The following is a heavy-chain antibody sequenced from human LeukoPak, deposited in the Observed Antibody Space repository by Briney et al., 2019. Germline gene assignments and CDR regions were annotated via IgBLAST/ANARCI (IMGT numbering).Heavy chain of an antibody. Sequence: GASVKVSCKASGYIFTSYGINWVRQAPGQGLEWMGWISVYSGNTNYAQKFQGRITMTTDTSTSTAYMELRSLRSDDTAVYYCARVEDGYIPLHFDYWGQGTLVSVSS. D-gene: IGHD5-24*01. V-gene: IGHV1-18*01. J-gene: IGHJ4*02. CDR2: ISVYSGNT. CDR1: GYIFTSYG. CDR3: ARVEDGYIPLHFDY.